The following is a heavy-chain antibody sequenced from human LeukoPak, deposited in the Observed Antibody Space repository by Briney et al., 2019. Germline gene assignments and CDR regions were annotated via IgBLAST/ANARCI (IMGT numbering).Heavy chain of an antibody. CDR2: ISTYNGDT. J-gene: IGHJ4*02. D-gene: IGHD3-10*01. Sequence: VSVKVSCKASGFTFTNYGFSWVRQAPGQGLEWMGWISTYNGDTNYAPNLQGRVTMTTDTSTSTAYMEMRSLRSDDTAMYYCTRVPELPDYWGQGTLVTVSS. V-gene: IGHV1-18*01. CDR1: GFTFTNYG. CDR3: TRVPELPDY.